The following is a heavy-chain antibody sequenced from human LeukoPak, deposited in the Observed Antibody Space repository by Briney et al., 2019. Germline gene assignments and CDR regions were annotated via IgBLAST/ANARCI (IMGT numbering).Heavy chain of an antibody. D-gene: IGHD3-10*01. Sequence: PGGSLRLSCAASGFTFSSYDMHWVRQATGKGLEWVSAIGTAGDTYYPGSVKGRFTISRENAKNSLYLQMNSLRAGDTAVYYCVGDPGRDYMDVWGKGTTVTVSS. V-gene: IGHV3-13*01. CDR3: VGDPGRDYMDV. J-gene: IGHJ6*03. CDR2: IGTAGDT. CDR1: GFTFSSYD.